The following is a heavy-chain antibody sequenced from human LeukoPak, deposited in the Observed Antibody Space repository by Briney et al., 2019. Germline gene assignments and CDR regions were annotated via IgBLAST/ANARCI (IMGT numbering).Heavy chain of an antibody. D-gene: IGHD7-27*01. J-gene: IGHJ4*02. V-gene: IGHV3-7*01. CDR3: ARENWGSSGGFDY. CDR1: GFTFSSYW. CDR2: IKQDGSDK. Sequence: PGGSLRLSCAASGFTFSSYWMSWVRQAPGRGLEWVANIKQDGSDKYYVDSVKGRFTISRDNAKNSLCLQMNSPRDEDTAVYYCARENWGSSGGFDYWGQGTLVTVSS.